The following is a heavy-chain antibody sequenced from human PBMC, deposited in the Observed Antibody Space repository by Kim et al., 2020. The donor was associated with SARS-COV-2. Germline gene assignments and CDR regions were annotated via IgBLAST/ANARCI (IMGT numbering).Heavy chain of an antibody. CDR1: GFTFSDYY. CDR2: ISSSSSYT. V-gene: IGHV3-11*06. CDR3: ARTIGSSWHIHYYYYGMDV. D-gene: IGHD6-13*01. J-gene: IGHJ6*02. Sequence: GGSLRLSCAASGFTFSDYYMSWIRQAPGKGLERVSYISSSSSYTNYADSVKGRFTISRDNAKNSLYLQMNSLRAEDTAVYYCARTIGSSWHIHYYYYGMDVWGQGTTVTVSS.